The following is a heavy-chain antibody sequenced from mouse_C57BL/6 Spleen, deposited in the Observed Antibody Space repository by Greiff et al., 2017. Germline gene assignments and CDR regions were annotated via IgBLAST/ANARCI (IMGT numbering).Heavy chain of an antibody. CDR1: GYTFTSYW. V-gene: IGHV1-64*01. D-gene: IGHD1-1*01. CDR2: IHPNSGST. Sequence: VQLQQPGAELVKPGASVKLSCKASGYTFTSYWMHWVKQRPGQGLEWIGMIHPNSGSTNYNEKFKSKATLTVDISSSTAYMQLSSLTSEDTAVYYCARDGSSYKYFDYWGQGTTLTVSS. J-gene: IGHJ2*01. CDR3: ARDGSSYKYFDY.